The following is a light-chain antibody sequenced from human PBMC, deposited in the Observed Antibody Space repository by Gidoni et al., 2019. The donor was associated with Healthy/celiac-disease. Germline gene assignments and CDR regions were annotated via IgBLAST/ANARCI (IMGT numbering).Light chain of an antibody. CDR1: QSISSY. V-gene: IGKV1-39*01. CDR3: QQSYSPTPLT. Sequence: DIQMTQSPSSLSASVGDRVTITCRASQSISSYLNWYQRKPGKAPKLLIYAASSLQSGVPSRFSGSGSGTDFTLTISSLQPEDFATYYCQQSYSPTPLTFGQGTKVEIK. J-gene: IGKJ1*01. CDR2: AAS.